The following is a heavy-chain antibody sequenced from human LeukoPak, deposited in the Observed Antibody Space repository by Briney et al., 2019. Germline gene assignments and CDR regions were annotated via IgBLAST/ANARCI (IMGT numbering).Heavy chain of an antibody. CDR3: ARLVGRGSFIEF. D-gene: IGHD1-26*01. CDR2: IYPDDSDT. Sequence: GESLKISCKGSGYSFTSYWIGWVRQMPGHRLEWMGIIYPDDSDTRYSPSFQGQVAIPSDKSINTASLQWSTLKASDTALYYCARLVGRGSFIEFWGEGTLVTVSP. CDR1: GYSFTSYW. V-gene: IGHV5-51*01. J-gene: IGHJ4*02.